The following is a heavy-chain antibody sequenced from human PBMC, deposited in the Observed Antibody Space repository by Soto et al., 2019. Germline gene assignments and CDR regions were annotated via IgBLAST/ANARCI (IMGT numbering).Heavy chain of an antibody. D-gene: IGHD2-2*01. Sequence: PGGSLRLSCAASGFTFSSYSMNWVRQAPGKGLEWVSSISSSSSYIYYADSVKGRFTISRDNAKNSLYLQMNSLRAEDTAVYYCARDLVVVVPAARYYYYYYGMDVWGQGTTVTVSS. CDR1: GFTFSSYS. CDR3: ARDLVVVVPAARYYYYYYGMDV. V-gene: IGHV3-21*01. J-gene: IGHJ6*02. CDR2: ISSSSSYI.